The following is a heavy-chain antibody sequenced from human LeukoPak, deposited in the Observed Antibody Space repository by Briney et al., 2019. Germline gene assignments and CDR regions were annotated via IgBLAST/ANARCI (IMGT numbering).Heavy chain of an antibody. D-gene: IGHD3-22*01. CDR3: ARAGKGAYYYGSRDNWFDT. V-gene: IGHV1-3*04. J-gene: IGHJ5*02. Sequence: ASVKVSCKASGYTFTAYPLHWVRQAPGQRLEWMGWMNTGNGNTTYSQRFQGRVSITRGTSASTAYMELSSLRSEDTAVYYCARAGKGAYYYGSRDNWFDTWGQGTMVAVSS. CDR1: GYTFTAYP. CDR2: MNTGNGNT.